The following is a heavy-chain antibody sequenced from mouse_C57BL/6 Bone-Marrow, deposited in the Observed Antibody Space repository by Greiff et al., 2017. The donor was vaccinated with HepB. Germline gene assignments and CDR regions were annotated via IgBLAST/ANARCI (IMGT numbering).Heavy chain of an antibody. Sequence: QVQLQQSGAELAKPGASVKLSCKASGYTFTSYWMHWVKQRPGQGLEWIGYINPSSGYTKYNQKFKDKATLTADKSSSTAYMQLSSLTYEDSAVYYCASSITTVVATRYWYFDVWGTGTTVTVSS. CDR3: ASSITTVVATRYWYFDV. CDR1: GYTFTSYW. D-gene: IGHD1-1*01. V-gene: IGHV1-7*01. CDR2: INPSSGYT. J-gene: IGHJ1*03.